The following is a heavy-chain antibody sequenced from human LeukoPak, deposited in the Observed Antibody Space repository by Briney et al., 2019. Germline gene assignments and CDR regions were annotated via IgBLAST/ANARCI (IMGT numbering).Heavy chain of an antibody. CDR2: LSGCGGST. V-gene: IGHV3-23*01. CDR1: GFTFSSYA. CDR3: AKVPAVFSYSFDY. Sequence: GGSLRLACAVSGFTFSSYAMSWVRHAPGKGLGWVSALSGCGGSTYYADSGKGRFTISRDNSKNTLYRQMNSLRAEDTAVYYCAKVPAVFSYSFDYWGQGTLVTVSS. J-gene: IGHJ4*02. D-gene: IGHD2-21*01.